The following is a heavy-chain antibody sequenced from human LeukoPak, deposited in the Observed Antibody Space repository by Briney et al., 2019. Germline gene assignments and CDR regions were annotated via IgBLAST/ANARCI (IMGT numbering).Heavy chain of an antibody. CDR2: IYPGDSDT. J-gene: IGHJ3*02. D-gene: IGHD2-2*01. V-gene: IGHV5-51*01. CDR1: GYSFTSYW. CDR3: ARHSPYRSSTSCSFDI. Sequence: GESLKISCKGPGYSFTSYWIGWVRQMPGKGLEWMGIIYPGDSDTRYSPSFQGQVTISADKSISTAYLQWSSLKASDTAMYYCARHSPYRSSTSCSFDIWGQGTMVTVSS.